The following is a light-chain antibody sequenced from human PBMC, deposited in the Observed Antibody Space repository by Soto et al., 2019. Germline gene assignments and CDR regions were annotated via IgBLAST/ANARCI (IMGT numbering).Light chain of an antibody. V-gene: IGKV2-28*01. J-gene: IGKJ1*01. Sequence: DIVMTQSPLSLPVTPGEPASISCRSSQSLLHSNGYNYLDWYLQKPGQSPQLLIYLGSNRASGAPDRFSGRGSGTDFTLTISRLEPEDFAVYYCQQYGSSARTFGQGTKVDIK. CDR3: QQYGSSART. CDR1: QSLLHSNGYNY. CDR2: LGS.